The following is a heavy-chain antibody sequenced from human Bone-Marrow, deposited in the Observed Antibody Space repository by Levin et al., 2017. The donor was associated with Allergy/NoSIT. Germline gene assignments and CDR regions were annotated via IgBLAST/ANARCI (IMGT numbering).Heavy chain of an antibody. Sequence: GASVKVSCAASGFTFSTYWMNWVRQAPGKGLEWVANIKHDGSEENYVDSGKGRFTISRDNAQNSLYLQMNSLRAEDTAMYYCARAEGLPSEGRYNGYGPFNSWGQGTLVTVSS. CDR1: GFTFSTYW. CDR2: IKHDGSEE. V-gene: IGHV3-7*04. D-gene: IGHD5-12*01. J-gene: IGHJ4*02. CDR3: ARAEGLPSEGRYNGYGPFNS.